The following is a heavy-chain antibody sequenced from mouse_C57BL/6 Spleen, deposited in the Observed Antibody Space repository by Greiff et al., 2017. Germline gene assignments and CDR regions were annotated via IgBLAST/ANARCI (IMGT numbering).Heavy chain of an antibody. J-gene: IGHJ4*01. CDR3: ARSWPEGLRHYAMDY. D-gene: IGHD2-4*01. V-gene: IGHV1-64*01. Sequence: QVQLQQPGAELVKPGASVKLSCKASGYTFTSYWMHWVKQRPGQGLEWIGMIHPNSGSTNYNEKFKSKATLTVDKSSSTAYMQLSSLTSEDSAVYYCARSWPEGLRHYAMDYWGQGTSVTVSS. CDR1: GYTFTSYW. CDR2: IHPNSGST.